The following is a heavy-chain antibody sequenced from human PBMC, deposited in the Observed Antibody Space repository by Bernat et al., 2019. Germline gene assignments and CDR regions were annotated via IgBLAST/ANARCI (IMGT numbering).Heavy chain of an antibody. J-gene: IGHJ6*03. CDR3: ANGPSYDFWSGPPGDMDV. CDR1: GFTFSSYW. D-gene: IGHD3-3*01. CDR2: INSDGSST. Sequence: EVQLVESGGGLVQPGGSLRLSCAASGFTFSSYWMHWVRQAPGKGLVWVSRINSDGSSTSYADSVKGRFTISRDNAKNTLYLQMNSLRAEDTAVYYCANGPSYDFWSGPPGDMDVWGKGTTVTVSS. V-gene: IGHV3-74*01.